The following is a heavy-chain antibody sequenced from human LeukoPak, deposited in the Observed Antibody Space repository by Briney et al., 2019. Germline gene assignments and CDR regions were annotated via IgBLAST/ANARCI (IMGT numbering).Heavy chain of an antibody. D-gene: IGHD6-19*01. CDR1: GFTFDDYA. J-gene: IGHJ5*02. Sequence: GGSLRLSCAASGFTFDDYAMHWVRQAPGKGLEWVSLISWDGGSTYYADSVKGRFTISRDNSKNSLYLQMNSLRAEDTALYYCAKDGIAVAGTGWFDPWGQGTLVTVSS. CDR3: AKDGIAVAGTGWFDP. CDR2: ISWDGGST. V-gene: IGHV3-43D*03.